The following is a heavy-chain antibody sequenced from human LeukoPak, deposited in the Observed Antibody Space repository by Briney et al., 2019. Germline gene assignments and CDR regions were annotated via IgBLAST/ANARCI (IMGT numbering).Heavy chain of an antibody. D-gene: IGHD3-16*01. CDR2: IYYSGAPT. J-gene: IGHJ4*02. V-gene: IGHV4-59*01. CDR1: GDSISNYW. Sequence: SETLSLTCTVSGDSISNYWWAWIRQPPGKGLEWIGYIYYSGAPTSYNPSLKSRVTISIDTSRNQLSLRLSSVTAADTAVYYCARDSRGGGPDFDYWGQGTLVTVSS. CDR3: ARDSRGGGPDFDY.